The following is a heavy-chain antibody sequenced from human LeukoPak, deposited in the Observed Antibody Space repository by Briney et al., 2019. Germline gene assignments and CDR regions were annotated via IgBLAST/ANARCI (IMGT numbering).Heavy chain of an antibody. CDR2: MYSGGTT. D-gene: IGHD3-10*01. V-gene: IGHV3-53*01. Sequence: GGSLRLSCAASGFIVSNSYMSWVHQAPGKGLEWVSVMYSGGTTYYADSVKGRFTISRNSFENTLSLQMNTLRAEDTAVYYCARDYYGSGSGHFYFMDVWGIGTTVTVSS. J-gene: IGHJ6*03. CDR3: ARDYYGSGSGHFYFMDV. CDR1: GFIVSNSY.